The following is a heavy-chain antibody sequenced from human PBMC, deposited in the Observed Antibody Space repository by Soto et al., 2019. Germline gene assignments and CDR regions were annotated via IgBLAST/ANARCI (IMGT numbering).Heavy chain of an antibody. CDR1: GGALSSGGYY. J-gene: IGHJ2*01. Sequence: QVQLQESGPGLVKPSQTLSLTCTVSGGALSSGGYYWSWIRQHPEKSLEWIGCIFYSGNTAYNPCLKSRIFISVDTSKDQFSLKLTSVTAAGTAVYYCASGLWYFDLWGRGTLVTVSS. CDR2: IFYSGNT. V-gene: IGHV4-31*03. CDR3: ASGLWYFDL.